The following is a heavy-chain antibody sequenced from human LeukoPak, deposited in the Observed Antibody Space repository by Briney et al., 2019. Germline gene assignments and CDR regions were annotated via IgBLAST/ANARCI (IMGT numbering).Heavy chain of an antibody. Sequence: GGSLRLSCAASGFTFSSYGLPWVRQAPGKGLEWVAVTCYDGSNKYYADSVKGRFTISRDNSKNTLYLQMNSLRAEDTSVYYCARASGTYSSGWLNWFDPWGQGTLVTVSS. CDR1: GFTFSSYG. D-gene: IGHD6-19*01. V-gene: IGHV3-33*01. J-gene: IGHJ5*02. CDR3: ARASGTYSSGWLNWFDP. CDR2: TCYDGSNK.